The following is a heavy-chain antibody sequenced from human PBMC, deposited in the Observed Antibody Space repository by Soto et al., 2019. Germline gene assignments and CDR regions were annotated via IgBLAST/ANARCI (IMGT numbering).Heavy chain of an antibody. CDR3: ARLTAMTTATTDRGYDP. CDR2: IFFTGRT. CDR1: GGSISSDSHH. Sequence: QLQLQESGPGLVKPSETLSLTCTVSGGSISSDSHHWDWIRQPPGKGPEWIGSIFFTGRTYSNPSLMSRVTISVDTSKSQSSLALNYVTAADTAVYYCARLTAMTTATTDRGYDPWGEGTLVTVSS. J-gene: IGHJ5*02. D-gene: IGHD4-17*01. V-gene: IGHV4-39*01.